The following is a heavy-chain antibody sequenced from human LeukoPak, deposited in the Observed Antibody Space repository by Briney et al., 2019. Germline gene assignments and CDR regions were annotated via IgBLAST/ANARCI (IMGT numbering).Heavy chain of an antibody. Sequence: ASVKVSCKASGYTFTGYYMHWVRQAPGQGLEWMGWINPNSGGTNYAQKFQGRVTMTRDTSISTAYMELSRLRSDDTAVYYCARDCTKQQKTPDYWGQGTLVTVSS. CDR3: ARDCTKQQKTPDY. D-gene: IGHD6-13*01. CDR2: INPNSGGT. V-gene: IGHV1-2*02. CDR1: GYTFTGYY. J-gene: IGHJ4*02.